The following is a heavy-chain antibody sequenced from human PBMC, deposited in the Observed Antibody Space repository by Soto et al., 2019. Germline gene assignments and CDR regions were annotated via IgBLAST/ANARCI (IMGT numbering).Heavy chain of an antibody. J-gene: IGHJ3*02. CDR3: ARNPGGVTSRLPFDI. CDR1: GFTFRRYW. Sequence: LRLCCAASGFTFRRYWMSWVRQAPGKGLEWVANIKQDGSEKDYVDSVKGRFTISRDNAKNSLYLQMNSLRAEDTALYSCARNPGGVTSRLPFDIWGQGTMVTVSS. D-gene: IGHD3-16*01. CDR2: IKQDGSEK. V-gene: IGHV3-7*01.